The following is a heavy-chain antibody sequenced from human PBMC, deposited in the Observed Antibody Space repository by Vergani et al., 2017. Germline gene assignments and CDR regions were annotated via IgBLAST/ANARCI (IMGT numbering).Heavy chain of an antibody. J-gene: IGHJ5*02. CDR1: GGSMSGYY. V-gene: IGHV4-59*01. Sequence: QLQLQESGPGLVKPSETLSLTCSVSGGSMSGYYWSWIRQPPGKELEWIGYMYHSGSTNYNPSLETRVTISGDTSKNQFSLKLNSVTAADTAVYYCGRVADFYGLVSRLLDLWGQGSLVTVSS. CDR2: MYHSGST. CDR3: GRVADFYGLVSRLLDL. D-gene: IGHD3-10*01.